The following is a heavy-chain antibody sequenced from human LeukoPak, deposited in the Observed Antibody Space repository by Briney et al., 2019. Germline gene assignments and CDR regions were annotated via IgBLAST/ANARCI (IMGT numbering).Heavy chain of an antibody. V-gene: IGHV3-30*04. J-gene: IGHJ4*02. CDR3: AMSIGHNPDY. CDR2: ISYDGSNK. D-gene: IGHD1-1*01. CDR1: GFTFSSYA. Sequence: GRSLRLSCAASGFTFSSYAMHWVRQAPGKGLEWVAVISYDGSNKYYADSVKGRFTISRDNSKNTLYLQMNSLRAEDTAVYYCAMSIGHNPDYWGQGTLVTVSS.